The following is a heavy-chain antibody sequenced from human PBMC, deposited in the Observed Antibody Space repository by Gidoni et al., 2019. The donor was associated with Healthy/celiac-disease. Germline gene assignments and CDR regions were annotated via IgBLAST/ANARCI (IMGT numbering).Heavy chain of an antibody. J-gene: IGHJ6*02. CDR3: AKETSTAASWYYYYYGMDV. Sequence: EVQLVESGGGLVQPGRSLRLSCAASVFTFDDYAMHWVRQAPGKGLEWVSGISWNSGSIGYADSVKGRFTISRDNAKNSLYLQMNSLRAEDTALYYCAKETSTAASWYYYYYGMDVWGQGTTVTVSS. V-gene: IGHV3-9*01. CDR2: ISWNSGSI. D-gene: IGHD2-2*01. CDR1: VFTFDDYA.